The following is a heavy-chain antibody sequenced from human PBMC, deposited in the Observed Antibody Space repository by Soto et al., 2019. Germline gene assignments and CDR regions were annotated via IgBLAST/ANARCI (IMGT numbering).Heavy chain of an antibody. CDR2: IRSDGSST. CDR3: ARAGVSYGMDV. J-gene: IGHJ6*02. CDR1: GFTFSSYW. Sequence: EVQLVESGGGLVQPGGSLRLSCAASGFTFSSYWMHWVRQAPGKGLVWVSRIRSDGSSTIYADSVKGRFTISRDNAKNTLYLQMNSLRAEDTAVYYCARAGVSYGMDVWGQGTTVTVSS. V-gene: IGHV3-74*01. D-gene: IGHD2-8*01.